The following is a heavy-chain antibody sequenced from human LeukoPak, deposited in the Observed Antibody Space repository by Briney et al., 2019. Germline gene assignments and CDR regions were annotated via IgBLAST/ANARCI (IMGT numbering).Heavy chain of an antibody. D-gene: IGHD4-11*01. V-gene: IGHV3-48*04. CDR3: ARVYDSKGLYYYYYMDV. Sequence: GGSLRLSCAASGFTFSSFGMNWVRQAPGKGLEWVSYISTTSSTIFYADSVKGRFTISRDNAKNSLYLQMNSLRAEDTAVYYCARVYDSKGLYYYYYMDVWGKGTTVTVSS. CDR2: ISTTSSTI. CDR1: GFTFSSFG. J-gene: IGHJ6*03.